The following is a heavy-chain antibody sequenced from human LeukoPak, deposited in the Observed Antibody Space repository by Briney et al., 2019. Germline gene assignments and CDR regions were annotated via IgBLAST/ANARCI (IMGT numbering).Heavy chain of an antibody. J-gene: IGHJ4*02. CDR1: GYTFTSYD. D-gene: IGHD6-6*01. V-gene: IGHV1-18*01. CDR3: ARIQSRIIAARPGNPAFDY. CDR2: ISTYNDNT. Sequence: GASVTVSCTASGYTFTSYDISWVRQAPGQGLEWMGWISTYNDNTHYAQKLQGRVTMTTDTSTSTVYMELKSLRSDDTAVYYCARIQSRIIAARPGNPAFDYWGRGTLVTVSS.